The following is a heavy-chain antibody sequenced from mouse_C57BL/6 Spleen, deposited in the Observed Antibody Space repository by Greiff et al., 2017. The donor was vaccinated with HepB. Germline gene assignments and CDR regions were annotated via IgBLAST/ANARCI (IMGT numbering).Heavy chain of an antibody. CDR1: GFTFSSYG. D-gene: IGHD1-1*01. J-gene: IGHJ1*03. CDR3: ARLITTVVGRGYFDV. CDR2: ISSGGSYT. Sequence: EVQLVESGGDLVKPGGSLKLSCAASGFTFSSYGMSWVRQTPDKRLEWVATISSGGSYTYYPDSVKGRFTISRDNAKNTLYLQMSSLKSEDTAMYYCARLITTVVGRGYFDVWGTGTTVTVSS. V-gene: IGHV5-6*01.